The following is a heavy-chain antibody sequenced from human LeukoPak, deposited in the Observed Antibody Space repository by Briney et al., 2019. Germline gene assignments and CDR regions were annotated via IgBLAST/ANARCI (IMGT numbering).Heavy chain of an antibody. CDR2: IYYNRGT. J-gene: IGHJ4*02. CDR1: SDSISNSAYH. D-gene: IGHD3-22*01. CDR3: ARLLVGVTTTHSGDC. Sequence: PSETLSLTCTVSSDSISNSAYHWGWIRQPPGRGLEWIGTIYYNRGTYYNPSLKRRVTISVDTSKNQCPLKLSSVTAADTAMYYCARLLVGVTTTHSGDCWGQGTLVTVSS. V-gene: IGHV4-39*01.